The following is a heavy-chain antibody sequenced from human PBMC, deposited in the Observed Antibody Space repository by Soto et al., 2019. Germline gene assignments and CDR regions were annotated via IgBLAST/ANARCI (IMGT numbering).Heavy chain of an antibody. CDR2: INTDGSRT. CDR1: KFTFSRYW. V-gene: IGHV3-74*03. CDR3: TRDTAGLDY. D-gene: IGHD4-17*01. Sequence: GGSLRLSCAASKFTFSRYWMHWVRQTPGKGLMWVSRINTDGSRTTYADSVKGRLTISRDNAKNSLYLQMNSLRAEDTAVYYCTRDTAGLDYWGQGTLVTVSS. J-gene: IGHJ4*02.